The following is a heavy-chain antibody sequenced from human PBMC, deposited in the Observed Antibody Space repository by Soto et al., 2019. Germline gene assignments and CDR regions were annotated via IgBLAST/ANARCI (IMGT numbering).Heavy chain of an antibody. D-gene: IGHD3-22*01. Sequence: QVQLQESGPGLVKPSQTLSLTCTVSGGSISSGGYYWSWIRQHPGKGLEWIGYIYYSGSTYYNPSLKSRVTISVDTSKNQFSLKLSSVTAADTAVYYCARAFGGNDYYDSSGSTDWFDPWGQGTLVTVSS. CDR1: GGSISSGGYY. V-gene: IGHV4-31*03. J-gene: IGHJ5*02. CDR3: ARAFGGNDYYDSSGSTDWFDP. CDR2: IYYSGST.